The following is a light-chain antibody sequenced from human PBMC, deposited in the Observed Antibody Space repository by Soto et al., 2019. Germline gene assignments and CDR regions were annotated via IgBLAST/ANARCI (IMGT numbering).Light chain of an antibody. V-gene: IGKV1-39*01. CDR2: AAS. Sequence: DIQMTQFPSSLSASVGDRVTITCRASQSISSYLNWYQQKPGTAPKLLIYAASSLQSGVPSRFSGSGSGTDFTLTINSLQPEDVATYYCQQSYSTPFVYTFGQGTKLEIK. J-gene: IGKJ2*01. CDR3: QQSYSTPFVYT. CDR1: QSISSY.